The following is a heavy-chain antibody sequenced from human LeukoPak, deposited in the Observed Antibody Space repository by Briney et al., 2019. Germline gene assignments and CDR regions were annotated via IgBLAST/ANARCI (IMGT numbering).Heavy chain of an antibody. J-gene: IGHJ3*02. CDR1: GDSVSSNNYY. CDR2: SNHSGST. CDR3: ARGSRGYSYPRAFDI. V-gene: IGHV4-39*07. D-gene: IGHD5-18*01. Sequence: SETLSLTCSVSGDSVSSNNYYWGWIRQPPGKGLEWIGESNHSGSTNYNPSLKSRVTISVDTSKNQFSLKLSSVTAADTAVYYCARGSRGYSYPRAFDIWGQGIMVTVSS.